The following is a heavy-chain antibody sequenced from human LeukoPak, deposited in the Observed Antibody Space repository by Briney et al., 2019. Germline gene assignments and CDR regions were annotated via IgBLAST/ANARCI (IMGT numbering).Heavy chain of an antibody. CDR1: GFTFSDYY. J-gene: IGHJ4*02. D-gene: IGHD1-26*01. CDR3: ARDSYVTRMVGATGLDY. CDR2: ISSSGSTI. Sequence: GGSLRLSCAASGFTFSDYYMSWIRQAPGKGLEWVSYISSSGSTIYYADSVKGRFTISRDNAKNSLYLQMNSLRAEDTAVYYCARDSYVTRMVGATGLDYWGQGTLVTVSS. V-gene: IGHV3-11*04.